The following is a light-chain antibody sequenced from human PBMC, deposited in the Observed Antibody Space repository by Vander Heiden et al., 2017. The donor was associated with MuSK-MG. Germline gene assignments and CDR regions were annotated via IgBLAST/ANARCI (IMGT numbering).Light chain of an antibody. CDR2: GAT. CDR1: QSVSSSY. Sequence: VLPQSPGTPSLSPGEGATLACRASQSVSSSYLAWYQHLLSYGATSRATGIPDRFSGSGSGTDFTLTISRLEPEDFAVYYCQQYGSLPWTFGQGTKVEIK. J-gene: IGKJ1*01. V-gene: IGKV3-20*01. CDR3: QQYGSLPWT.